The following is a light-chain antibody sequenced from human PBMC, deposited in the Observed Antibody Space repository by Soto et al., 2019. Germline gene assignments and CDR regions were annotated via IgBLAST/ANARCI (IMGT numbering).Light chain of an antibody. V-gene: IGKV1-6*01. CDR3: LQDYNYPRT. CDR1: QGIRND. Sequence: AIQMTQSPSSLSASLGDRVTITCRASQGIRNDLGWYQQKPGKAPKLLIYAASSLQSGVPSRFSDSGSGTDFTLTISSLQPEDFATYYCLQDYNYPRTFGQGTKVEIK. J-gene: IGKJ1*01. CDR2: AAS.